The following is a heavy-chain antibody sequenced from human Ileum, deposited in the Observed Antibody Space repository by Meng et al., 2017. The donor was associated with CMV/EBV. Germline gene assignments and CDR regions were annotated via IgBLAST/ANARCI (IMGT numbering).Heavy chain of an antibody. Sequence: QVQFVQAGAEVKKPGSSVKLSCRSSGDSFNNYAMSWVRQAPGQGLEWMGGIIAIFKTPNYAQRFQGRLTISADGATGTTYMELSSLTSEDTAVYYCARGFSNGYLPFDYWGQGTLVTVSS. J-gene: IGHJ4*02. D-gene: IGHD3-22*01. V-gene: IGHV1-69*12. CDR2: IIAIFKTP. CDR1: GDSFNNYA. CDR3: ARGFSNGYLPFDY.